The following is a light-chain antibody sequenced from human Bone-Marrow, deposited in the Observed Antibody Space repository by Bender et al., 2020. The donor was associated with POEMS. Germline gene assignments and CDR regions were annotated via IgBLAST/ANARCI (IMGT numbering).Light chain of an antibody. CDR2: YVS. CDR3: CSYANTTTFHWV. CDR1: SSDVGGYNY. Sequence: QSALTQPASVSGSPGQSITISCTGTSSDVGGYNYVSWYQQHPGKVPKLIIYYVSDRASGVSYRFSGSKSGNTASLTISGLQAEDAADYYCCSYANTTTFHWVFGGGTSLTVL. J-gene: IGLJ3*02. V-gene: IGLV2-14*01.